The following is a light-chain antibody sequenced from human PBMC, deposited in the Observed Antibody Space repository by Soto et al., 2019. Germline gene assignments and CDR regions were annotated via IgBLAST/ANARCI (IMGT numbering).Light chain of an antibody. CDR2: DAF. V-gene: IGKV1-33*01. Sequence: DIQMTQSPSSLSASLGDRVTITCQASQDISNILNWYQQKPGKAPKLLIYDAFILETEVPSRFSGSGSGTDFALTLSRLQPEDIATYYSQHYGNLPRLTFGGGTKVEIK. CDR3: QHYGNLPRLT. CDR1: QDISNI. J-gene: IGKJ4*01.